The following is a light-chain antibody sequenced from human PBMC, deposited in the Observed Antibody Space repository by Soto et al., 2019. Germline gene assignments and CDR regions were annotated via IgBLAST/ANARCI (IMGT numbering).Light chain of an antibody. V-gene: IGLV1-44*01. Sequence: QSVLTQPPSASGTPGQRVTISCSGSNSNLGSNPVNWYLHLPGTAPKLLIYSNNQRPSGVPDRFSGSKSGTSASLAISGLQSEDEDDYFCSAWDGTVCGPVFGGGTKLTVL. CDR2: SNN. CDR1: NSNLGSNP. J-gene: IGLJ2*01. CDR3: SAWDGTVCGPV.